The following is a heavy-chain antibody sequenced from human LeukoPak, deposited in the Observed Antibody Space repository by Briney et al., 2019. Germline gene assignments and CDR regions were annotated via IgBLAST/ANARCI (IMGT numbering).Heavy chain of an antibody. V-gene: IGHV3-30-3*01. Sequence: GRSLRLSCAASGFTFSSYAMHWVRQAPGKGLEWVAVISYDGSNKYYADSVKGRLTISRDNSKNTLYLQMNSLRAEDTAVYYCARSRALATVSEPPNPPHDYWGQGTLVTVSS. CDR1: GFTFSSYA. D-gene: IGHD1-14*01. CDR3: ARSRALATVSEPPNPPHDY. CDR2: ISYDGSNK. J-gene: IGHJ4*02.